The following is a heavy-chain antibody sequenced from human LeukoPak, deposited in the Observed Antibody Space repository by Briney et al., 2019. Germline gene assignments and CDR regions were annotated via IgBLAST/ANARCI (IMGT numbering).Heavy chain of an antibody. CDR1: GFSFSSNG. CDR3: AREASTEIIGGMDV. CDR2: IQTGGDPK. V-gene: IGHV3-30*02. J-gene: IGHJ6*02. D-gene: IGHD2-8*02. Sequence: HPGGSLRLSCAASGFSFSSNGIHWVRQAPGKGLEWVSFIQTGGDPKYYADSVRGRFTISRDNSKKTCSLQMDSLRVEDTATYYCAREASTEIIGGMDVRGQGTTVTVTS.